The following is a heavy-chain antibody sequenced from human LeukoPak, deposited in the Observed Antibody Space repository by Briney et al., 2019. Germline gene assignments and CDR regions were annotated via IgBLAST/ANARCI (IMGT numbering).Heavy chain of an antibody. CDR1: GDCISSGYY. CDR3: ARGVVMLAAFDN. D-gene: IGHD2-15*01. Sequence: SQTLSLTCIVSGDCISSGYYWSWIRQLPGKGLEWIGYIYYGGSTFYSPSLKSRVTISVDPSKNQFSLELSSVTAADTAVYYCARGVVMLAAFDNWGQGTLVTVSS. V-gene: IGHV4-31*03. CDR2: IYYGGST. J-gene: IGHJ4*02.